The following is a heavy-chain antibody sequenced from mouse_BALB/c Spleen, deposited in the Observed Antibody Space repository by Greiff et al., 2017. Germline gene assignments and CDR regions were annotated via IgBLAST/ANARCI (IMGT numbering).Heavy chain of an antibody. Sequence: QVQLQQPGAELAKPGASVKMSCKASGYTFTSYWMHWVKQRPGQGLEWIGYINPSTGYTEYNQKFKDKATLTADKSSSTAYMQLSSLTSEDSAVYYCARVDDYLYYFDYWGQGTTLTVSS. CDR2: INPSTGYT. J-gene: IGHJ2*01. CDR3: ARVDDYLYYFDY. CDR1: GYTFTSYW. D-gene: IGHD2-4*01. V-gene: IGHV1-7*01.